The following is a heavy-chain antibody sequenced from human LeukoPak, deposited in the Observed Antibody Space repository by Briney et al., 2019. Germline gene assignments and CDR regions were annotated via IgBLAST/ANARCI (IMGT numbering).Heavy chain of an antibody. J-gene: IGHJ3*02. V-gene: IGHV3-7*01. CDR3: VRDSDYQRNSGGRYAHYDALDI. CDR2: IKADGSVK. CDR1: EFTFSTFW. D-gene: IGHD2-21*01. Sequence: GGSLRLSCAASEFTFSTFWMSWVRQAPGKGLEWVANIKADGSVKHYVDSMEGRFSISRDNARSSLYLQMNSLRAEDTAVYYCVRDSDYQRNSGGRYAHYDALDIWGHGTMVTVSP.